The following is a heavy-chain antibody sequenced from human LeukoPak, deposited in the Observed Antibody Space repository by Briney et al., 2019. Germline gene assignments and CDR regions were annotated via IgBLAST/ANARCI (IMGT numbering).Heavy chain of an antibody. J-gene: IGHJ4*02. CDR3: AKRFTRGYSGYDSSDY. V-gene: IGHV3-23*01. CDR2: ISGSGSDGST. CDR1: GFTFSSYG. D-gene: IGHD5-12*01. Sequence: GGSLRLSCAASGFTFSSYGMSWVRQAPGKGLEWVSGISGSGSDGSTYYADSVKGRFTISRDNSKNTLYLQMNSLRAEDTAVYYCAKRFTRGYSGYDSSDYWGQGTLVTVSS.